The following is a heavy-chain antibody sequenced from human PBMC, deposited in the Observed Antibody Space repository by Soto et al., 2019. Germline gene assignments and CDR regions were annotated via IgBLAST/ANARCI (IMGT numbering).Heavy chain of an antibody. J-gene: IGHJ4*02. CDR1: GYTFTSYG. CDR2: ISAYNGNT. CDR3: ARDQTYYDYVWGSYRYVYYFDY. D-gene: IGHD3-16*02. Sequence: ASVHVSCKASGYTFTSYGISWVRQAPGQGLEWMGWISAYNGNTNYAQKLQGRVTMTTDTSTSTAYMELRSLRSDDTAVYYCARDQTYYDYVWGSYRYVYYFDYWGQGTLVTVSS. V-gene: IGHV1-18*01.